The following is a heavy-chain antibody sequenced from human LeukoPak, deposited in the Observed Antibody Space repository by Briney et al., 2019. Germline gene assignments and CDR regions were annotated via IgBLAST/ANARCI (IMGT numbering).Heavy chain of an antibody. V-gene: IGHV3-7*01. Sequence: GGSLRLSCAASGFTFSSYGMNWVRQAPGKGLQWVASIKQDGSEKYCVDSVKGRFTISRDNAKNSLYLQMNSLRAEDTAVYYCPRRPFSIDSWGQGTLVTVSS. D-gene: IGHD3-3*01. CDR2: IKQDGSEK. CDR3: PRRPFSIDS. J-gene: IGHJ4*02. CDR1: GFTFSSYG.